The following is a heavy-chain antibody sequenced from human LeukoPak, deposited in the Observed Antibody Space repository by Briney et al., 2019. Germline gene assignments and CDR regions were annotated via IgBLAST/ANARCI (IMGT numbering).Heavy chain of an antibody. Sequence: GGSLRLSCAASGFTFDDYAMDWVRQAPGKGLEWVSGISWNSGRIGYADSVKGRFTISRDNAKNSLYLEMNSLRAEDTALYYCAKNDYHDSSGCIDYWGQGTLVTVSS. CDR2: ISWNSGRI. CDR1: GFTFDDYA. CDR3: AKNDYHDSSGCIDY. J-gene: IGHJ4*02. D-gene: IGHD3-22*01. V-gene: IGHV3-9*01.